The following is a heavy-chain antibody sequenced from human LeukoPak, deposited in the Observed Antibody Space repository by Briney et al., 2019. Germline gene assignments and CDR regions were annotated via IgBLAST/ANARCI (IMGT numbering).Heavy chain of an antibody. CDR1: GFTFSSYS. CDR2: ISSSSSTI. Sequence: EPGGSLRLSCAASGFTFSSYSMNWVRQAPGKGLEWVSYISSSSSTIYYADSVKGRFTISRDNAKNSLYLQMNSLRAEDTAVYYCARDLAAITTFEHMDVWGKGTTVTVSS. CDR3: ARDLAAITTFEHMDV. J-gene: IGHJ6*03. V-gene: IGHV3-48*04. D-gene: IGHD3-16*01.